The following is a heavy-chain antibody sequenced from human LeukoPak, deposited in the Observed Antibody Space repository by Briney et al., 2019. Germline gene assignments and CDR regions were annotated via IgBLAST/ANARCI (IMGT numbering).Heavy chain of an antibody. V-gene: IGHV3-21*01. CDR3: ASRITMVRGVITDY. J-gene: IGHJ4*02. D-gene: IGHD3-10*01. CDR1: GFTFSSYR. CDR2: ISSSSSYI. Sequence: GGSLRLSCAASGFTFSSYRMTSVRQAPGKGLEWVSCISSSSSYIYYTDSVKGRLTISRDNARNSLYLQMKSLRAEETAVYYCASRITMVRGVITDYWGQGTLVTVSS.